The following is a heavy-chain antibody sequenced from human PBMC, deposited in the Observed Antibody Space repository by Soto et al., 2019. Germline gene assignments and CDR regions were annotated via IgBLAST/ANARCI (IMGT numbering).Heavy chain of an antibody. V-gene: IGHV1-58*02. CDR3: AAERYYYDSSGV. CDR2: IVVGSGNT. Sequence: SVKVSCKASGFTFTSSAMQWVRQARGQRLERIGWIVVGSGNTNYAQKFQERVTITRDMSTSTAYMELSSLRSEDTAVYYCAAERYYYDSSGVWGQGTLVTVSS. J-gene: IGHJ4*02. D-gene: IGHD3-22*01. CDR1: GFTFTSSA.